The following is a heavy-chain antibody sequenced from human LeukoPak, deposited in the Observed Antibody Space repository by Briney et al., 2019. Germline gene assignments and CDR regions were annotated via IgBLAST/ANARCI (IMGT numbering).Heavy chain of an antibody. V-gene: IGHV4-59*08. D-gene: IGHD3-22*01. J-gene: IGHJ4*02. CDR1: GVSISSYY. CDR2: IYYSGST. CDR3: TAYYYDSSGYLLLHY. Sequence: TSETLSLTCTVSGVSISSYYWSWIRQPPGKGLEWIGYIYYSGSTNYNPSLKSRVTISVDTSKNQFSLKLSSVTAADTAVYYCTAYYYDSSGYLLLHYWGQGTLVTVSS.